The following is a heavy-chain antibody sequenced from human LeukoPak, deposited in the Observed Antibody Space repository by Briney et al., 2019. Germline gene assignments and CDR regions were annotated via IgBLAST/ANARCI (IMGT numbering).Heavy chain of an antibody. D-gene: IGHD3-10*01. CDR1: GGSISSGGYY. CDR3: ARGSGSYFPYYFDY. CDR2: IYHSGST. Sequence: SETLSLTCTVSGGSISSGGYYWSWIRQPPGKGLEWIGYIYHSGSTYYNPSLKSRVTISVDRSKNQFSLKLSSVTAADTAVYYCARGSGSYFPYYFDYWGQGTLVTVSS. J-gene: IGHJ4*02. V-gene: IGHV4-30-2*01.